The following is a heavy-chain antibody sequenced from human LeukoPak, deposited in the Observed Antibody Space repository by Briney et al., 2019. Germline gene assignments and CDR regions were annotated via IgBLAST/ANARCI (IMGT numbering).Heavy chain of an antibody. CDR1: GYTFTGYY. CDR2: ISAYNGNT. CDR3: ARVGSGGSYYYYYYMDV. D-gene: IGHD1-26*01. J-gene: IGHJ6*03. Sequence: ASVKVSCKASGYTFTGYYMHWVRQAPGQGLEWMGWISAYNGNTNYAQKLQGRVTMTTHTSTSTAYMELRSLRSDDTAVYYCARVGSGGSYYYYYYMDVWGKGTTVTVSS. V-gene: IGHV1-18*04.